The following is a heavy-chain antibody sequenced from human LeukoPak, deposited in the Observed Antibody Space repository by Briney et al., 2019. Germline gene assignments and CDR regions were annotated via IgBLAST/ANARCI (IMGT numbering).Heavy chain of an antibody. CDR2: ITSSSNYT. Sequence: GGSLRLSCAASGFTFSIYSMNWVRQAPGEGLEWLSSITSSSNYTYYADSVKGRFTISRDNVQNSLYLQMNSLRAEDTAIYYCARDRVYFDNWGQGTLVTVSS. D-gene: IGHD6-6*01. CDR3: ARDRVYFDN. CDR1: GFTFSIYS. V-gene: IGHV3-21*01. J-gene: IGHJ4*02.